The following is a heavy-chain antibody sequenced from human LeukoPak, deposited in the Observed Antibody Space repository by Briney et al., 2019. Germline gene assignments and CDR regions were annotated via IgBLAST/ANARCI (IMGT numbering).Heavy chain of an antibody. CDR2: IKQDGSEK. J-gene: IGHJ4*02. Sequence: GGSLRLSCAASGFTFSSYWPSWVRQAPGKGLEWVANIKQDGSEKYYVDSVKGRFTISRDNAKNSLYLQMNSLRAEDTAVYYCARVRGGVWGSYRYDYWGQGTLVTVSS. CDR1: GFTFSSYW. V-gene: IGHV3-7*01. CDR3: ARVRGGVWGSYRYDY. D-gene: IGHD3-16*02.